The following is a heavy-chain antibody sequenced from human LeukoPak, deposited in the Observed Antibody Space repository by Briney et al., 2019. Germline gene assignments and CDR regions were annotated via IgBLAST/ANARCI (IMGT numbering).Heavy chain of an antibody. J-gene: IGHJ6*03. CDR1: GYTFTAYY. Sequence: VASVKVSCKASGYTFTAYYIHWVRQAPGRGLEWMGWIKPNSGGTNYAQKFQGRVTMTRDTSISTAYMELSRLTSDDTAVYFCATASGTLAYYYMDVWGKGTTVTVSS. D-gene: IGHD3/OR15-3a*01. V-gene: IGHV1-2*02. CDR2: IKPNSGGT. CDR3: ATASGTLAYYYMDV.